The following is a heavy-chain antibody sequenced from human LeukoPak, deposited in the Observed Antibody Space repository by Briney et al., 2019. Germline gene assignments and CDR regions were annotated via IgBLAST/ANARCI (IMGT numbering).Heavy chain of an antibody. CDR2: ISSSSSYI. D-gene: IGHD3-9*01. CDR1: GFTFSSYS. Sequence: GGSLRLSCAASGFTFSSYSMNWVRQAPGKGLEWVSSISSSSSYIYYADSVKGRFTISRDNAKNSLYLQMNSLRAEDTAVYYCARGYDILTGYPPCFDPWGQGTLVTVSS. V-gene: IGHV3-21*01. CDR3: ARGYDILTGYPPCFDP. J-gene: IGHJ5*02.